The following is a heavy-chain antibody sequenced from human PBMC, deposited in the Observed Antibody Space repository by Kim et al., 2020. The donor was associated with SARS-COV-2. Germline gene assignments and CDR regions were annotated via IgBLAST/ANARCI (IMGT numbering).Heavy chain of an antibody. CDR2: VYYSGST. CDR3: ARDQSGWSVLDY. J-gene: IGHJ4*02. CDR1: GGSISSYY. D-gene: IGHD6-19*01. Sequence: SETLSLTCTVSGGSISSYYWSWIRQPPGKGLEWIGYVYYSGSTNYNPSLKSRVTISVDTSKNHFSLKLTSVTAADTAVYYCARDQSGWSVLDYWGQGTPVTVSS. V-gene: IGHV4-59*01.